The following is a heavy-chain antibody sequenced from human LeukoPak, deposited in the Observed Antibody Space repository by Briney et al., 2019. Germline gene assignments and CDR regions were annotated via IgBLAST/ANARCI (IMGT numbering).Heavy chain of an antibody. V-gene: IGHV4-39*01. D-gene: IGHD2-15*01. J-gene: IGHJ4*02. Sequence: SETLSLTCAVSSGSIGSDSYYWGGIRQPPGKGLEWIGSIYSGGTTYYNPSLKSRVTISVDTSENQFSLKLTSVTAADAAAYYCARHSRNCSGGYCYLYYWGQGTLVTVSS. CDR2: IYSGGTT. CDR1: SGSIGSDSYY. CDR3: ARHSRNCSGGYCYLYY.